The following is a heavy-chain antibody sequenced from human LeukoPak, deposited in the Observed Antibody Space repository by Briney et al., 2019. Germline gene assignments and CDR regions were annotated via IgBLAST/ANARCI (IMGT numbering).Heavy chain of an antibody. V-gene: IGHV3-23*01. D-gene: IGHD1-7*01. CDR1: AFTFSSSV. CDR2: ISGSGDTT. CDR3: AKGIGTMYYFDY. J-gene: IGHJ4*02. Sequence: GGSLRLSCAASAFTFSSSVMSWVRQAPGKGLEWVSSISGSGDTTYSADSVRGRFTISRDNFKNTLFLQMNSLRAEDTAIYYCAKGIGTMYYFDYWGQGTLVTVSS.